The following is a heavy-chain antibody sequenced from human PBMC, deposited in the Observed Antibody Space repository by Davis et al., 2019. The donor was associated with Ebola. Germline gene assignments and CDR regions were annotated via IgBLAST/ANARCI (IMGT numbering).Heavy chain of an antibody. CDR1: GFTFSSYS. J-gene: IGHJ4*02. CDR2: ISSSGSTI. V-gene: IGHV3-48*04. CDR3: ARDAVGANFDY. Sequence: GESLKISCAASGFTFSSYSMNWVRQAPGKGLEWVSYISSSGSTIYYADSVKGRFTISRDNAKNSLYLQMNSLRAEDTAVYYCARDAVGANFDYWGQGTLVTVSS. D-gene: IGHD1-26*01.